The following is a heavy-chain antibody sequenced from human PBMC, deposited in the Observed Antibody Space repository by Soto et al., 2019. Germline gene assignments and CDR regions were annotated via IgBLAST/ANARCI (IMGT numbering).Heavy chain of an antibody. CDR1: GFTFRTYY. Sequence: EVELVESGGGLVKPGGSLKLSCAASGFTFRTYYMIWVRQAPGKGLEWVSTISAGSSNIYYAHSVKGRFTISRDNAKNLLYLQITSLRAEDTAVYYCAKQYPSSSRHFDHWGQGTLVIVSS. V-gene: IGHV3-21*01. CDR3: AKQYPSSSRHFDH. CDR2: ISAGSSNI. D-gene: IGHD6-6*01. J-gene: IGHJ4*02.